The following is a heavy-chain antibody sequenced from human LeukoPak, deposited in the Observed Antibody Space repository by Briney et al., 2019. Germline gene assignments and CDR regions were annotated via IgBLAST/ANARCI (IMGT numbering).Heavy chain of an antibody. J-gene: IGHJ6*03. CDR2: FYYRGST. Sequence: SETLSLTCTVSGDSLTSSIDYWAWIRQPPGKGLEWIGSFYYRGSTYHNPSLRSRVTISVDTSKNQFSLKLSSVTAADTAVYYCARSSEGRYYYDSSGFSYYYYYMDVWGKGTTVTISS. CDR3: ARSSEGRYYYDSSGFSYYYYYMDV. D-gene: IGHD3-22*01. V-gene: IGHV4-39*07. CDR1: GDSLTSSIDY.